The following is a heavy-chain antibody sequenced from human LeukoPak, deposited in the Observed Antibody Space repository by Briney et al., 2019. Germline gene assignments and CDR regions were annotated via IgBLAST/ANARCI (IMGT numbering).Heavy chain of an antibody. D-gene: IGHD1-26*01. Sequence: SETLSLTCAVYGGSFSGYYWSWIRQPPGKGLEWIGEINYSGSTNYNPSLKSRVTISVDTSKSQFSLKLSSVTAADTAVYYCARYGATMIDYWGQGTLVTVSS. V-gene: IGHV4-34*01. CDR3: ARYGATMIDY. CDR2: INYSGST. J-gene: IGHJ4*02. CDR1: GGSFSGYY.